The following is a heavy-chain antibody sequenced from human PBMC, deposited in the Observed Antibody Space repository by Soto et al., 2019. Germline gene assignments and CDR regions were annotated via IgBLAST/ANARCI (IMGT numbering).Heavy chain of an antibody. CDR3: ARSSYDSSCPYA. Sequence: PGGSLRLSCAASGFTFSSYGMHWVRQAPGKGLEWVAVIWYDGSNKYYADSVKGRFTISRDNSKNTLYLQMNSLRAEDTAVYYCARSSYDSSCPYAWGQGTLVTVSS. D-gene: IGHD3-22*01. V-gene: IGHV3-33*01. J-gene: IGHJ5*02. CDR1: GFTFSSYG. CDR2: IWYDGSNK.